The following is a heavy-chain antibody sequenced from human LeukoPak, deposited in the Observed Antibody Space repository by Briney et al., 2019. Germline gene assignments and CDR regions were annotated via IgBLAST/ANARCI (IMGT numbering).Heavy chain of an antibody. CDR2: IIPIFGIA. D-gene: IGHD2-21*02. CDR3: ARDSGYCGGDCYPRTPLYYFDY. CDR1: GGTFSSYA. J-gene: IGHJ4*02. V-gene: IGHV1-69*04. Sequence: SVKVSCKASGGTFSSYAISWVRQAPGQGLEWMGRIIPIFGIANYAQKFQGRVTITADKSTSTAYMELSRLRSEDTAVYYCARDSGYCGGDCYPRTPLYYFDYWGQGTLVTVSS.